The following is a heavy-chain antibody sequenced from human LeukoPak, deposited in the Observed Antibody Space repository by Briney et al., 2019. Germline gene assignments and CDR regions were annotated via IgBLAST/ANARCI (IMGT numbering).Heavy chain of an antibody. Sequence: PSETLSLTCTVSGGSISSYYWSWIRQPPGKGLEWIGYIYYSGSTNYNPSLKSRVTISVDTSKNQFSLKLSSVTAADTAVYYCAREERYYDSSGYLYYYGMDVWGQGTTVTVSS. CDR3: AREERYYDSSGYLYYYGMDV. CDR2: IYYSGST. CDR1: GGSISSYY. V-gene: IGHV4-59*01. D-gene: IGHD3-22*01. J-gene: IGHJ6*02.